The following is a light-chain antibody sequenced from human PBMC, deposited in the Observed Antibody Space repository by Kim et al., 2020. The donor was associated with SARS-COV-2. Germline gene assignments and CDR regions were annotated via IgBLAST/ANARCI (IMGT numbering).Light chain of an antibody. CDR3: QQYESSSWT. CDR2: GTD. V-gene: IGKV3-20*01. CDR1: QNVGRNF. Sequence: IVLTQFPGTLSLSPGERVTLSCRASQNVGRNFLAWYQQRPGQAPRLLIYGTDTRAAGIPDRFRGSGSGTEFTLTISRLEPEDFAVYYCQQYESSSWTFGQGTKVDIK. J-gene: IGKJ1*01.